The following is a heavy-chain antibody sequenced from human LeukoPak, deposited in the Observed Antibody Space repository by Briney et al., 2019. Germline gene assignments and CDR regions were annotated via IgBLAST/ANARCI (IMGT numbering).Heavy chain of an antibody. V-gene: IGHV4-59*01. CDR1: GASISGYF. CDR2: VSHTGAT. J-gene: IGHJ3*01. D-gene: IGHD1-26*01. CDR3: ARDRRGSYYTFDL. Sequence: SETLSLTCSVSGASISGYFWNWVRQTPEKGLEWIGYVSHTGATTSNPTLKSRVSITIDTSKSQISLSMTSVTAADSAPYYCARDRRGSYYTFDLWGPGTIVSVS.